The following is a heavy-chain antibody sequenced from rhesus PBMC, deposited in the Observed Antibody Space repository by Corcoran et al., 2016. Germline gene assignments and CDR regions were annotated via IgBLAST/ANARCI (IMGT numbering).Heavy chain of an antibody. V-gene: IGHV1S2*01. CDR1: GYTFTDYY. J-gene: IGHJ2*01. D-gene: IGHD2-15*01. Sequence: QVQLVQSGAEVKKPGSSVKVSCKASGYTFTDYYMHWVRQAPRQGLEWMGWINPYNGNTKYAQKFQGRVTMTRDTSTSPAYMELSSLRSEDTAVYYCARLRYCSSTYCSEFDLWGPGTPITISS. CDR3: ARLRYCSSTYCSEFDL. CDR2: INPYNGNT.